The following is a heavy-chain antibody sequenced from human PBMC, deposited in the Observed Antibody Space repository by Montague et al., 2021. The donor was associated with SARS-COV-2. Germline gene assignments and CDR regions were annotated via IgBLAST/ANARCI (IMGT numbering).Heavy chain of an antibody. V-gene: IGHV4-31*03. CDR1: GGSISSVGYY. CDR2: IYYSGST. D-gene: IGHD3-3*01. J-gene: IGHJ2*01. CDR3: ARSPAPSITIFGVSNTYWCFDL. Sequence: TLSLTCTVSGGSISSVGYYWSWIRQHPGKGLEWIGYIYYSGSTYYNPSLKSRVTISVDTSKNQFSLKLSSVTAADTAVYYCARSPAPSITIFGVSNTYWCFDLWGRGTLVTVSS.